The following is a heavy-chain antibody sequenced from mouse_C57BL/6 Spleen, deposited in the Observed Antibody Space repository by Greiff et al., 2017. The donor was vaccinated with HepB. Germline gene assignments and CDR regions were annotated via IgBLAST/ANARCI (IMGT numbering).Heavy chain of an antibody. CDR3: ARSYDMDY. V-gene: IGHV1-26*01. CDR2: INPNNGGT. Sequence: VQLQQSGPELVKPGASVKISCKASGYTFTDYYMNWVKQSHGKSLEWIGDINPNNGGTSYNQKFKGKATLTVDKSSSTAYMELRSLTSEDSAVYYCARSYDMDYWGQGTSVTGSS. J-gene: IGHJ4*01. CDR1: GYTFTDYY.